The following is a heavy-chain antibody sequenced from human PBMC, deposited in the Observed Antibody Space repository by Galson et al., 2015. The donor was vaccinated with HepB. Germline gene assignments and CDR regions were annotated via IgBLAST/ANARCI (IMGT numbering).Heavy chain of an antibody. CDR3: ARGSTRGVTFFGVVIIQGMDV. V-gene: IGHV3-7*03. D-gene: IGHD3-3*01. CDR2: IKQDGIEI. CDR1: RFTFSSSR. J-gene: IGHJ6*02. Sequence: SLRLSCAASRFTFSSSRMSWVRQAPGKGLEWVANIKQDGIEIYYVDSVKGRFTISRDNAKNSLYLQMNSLRAEDTAVYYCARGSTRGVTFFGVVIIQGMDVWGQGTTVTVSS.